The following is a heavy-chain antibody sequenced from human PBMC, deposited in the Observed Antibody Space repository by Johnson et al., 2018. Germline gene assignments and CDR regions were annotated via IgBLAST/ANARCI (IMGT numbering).Heavy chain of an antibody. CDR2: INGGGGNT. CDR1: GFTFSSYS. D-gene: IGHD2-21*01. CDR3: ARGVVVGLYFQH. V-gene: IGHV3-23*04. Sequence: VQLVQSGGGLVKPGGSLRLSCVASGFTFSSYSMTWVRQAPGKGLEWVSGINGGGGNTYYADSVKGRFTISRDNSKNTLFLQMNSLRAEDTAVYYCARGVVVGLYFQHWGQGTLVTVSS. J-gene: IGHJ1*01.